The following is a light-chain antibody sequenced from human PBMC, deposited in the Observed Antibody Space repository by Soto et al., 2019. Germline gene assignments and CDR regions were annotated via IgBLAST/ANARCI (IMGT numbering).Light chain of an antibody. CDR2: GAS. CDR1: HSVSTK. V-gene: IGKV3D-15*01. Sequence: EIVMTQSPATLSVSPGERAALSCRASHSVSTKLAWYQQKPGQAPSLLIYGASIRATGIPARFSGSGSGTEFTLTISSLQSEDFAVYYCQQYNNWPRGTFGQGTKLEIK. J-gene: IGKJ2*01. CDR3: QQYNNWPRGT.